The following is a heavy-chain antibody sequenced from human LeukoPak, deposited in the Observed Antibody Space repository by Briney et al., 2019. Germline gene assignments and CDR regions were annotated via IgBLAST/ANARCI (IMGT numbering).Heavy chain of an antibody. CDR1: GYTFTGYY. V-gene: IGHV1-18*04. CDR2: ISAYNGNT. CDR3: AARYCSSTSCYFGFDY. D-gene: IGHD2-2*01. J-gene: IGHJ4*02. Sequence: ASVKVSCKASGYTFTGYYMHWVRQAPGQGLEWMGWISAYNGNTNYAQKLQGRVTMTTDTSTSTAYMELSSLRSEDTAVYYCAARYCSSTSCYFGFDYWGQGTLVTVSS.